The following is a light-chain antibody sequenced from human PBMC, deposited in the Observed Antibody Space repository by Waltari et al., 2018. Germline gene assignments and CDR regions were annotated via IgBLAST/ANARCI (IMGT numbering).Light chain of an antibody. CDR1: RGHSRHL. V-gene: IGLV4-69*01. CDR3: QTGGHGTWV. Sequence: QLVLTQSPSASASLGSSVKLPFPLSRGHSRHLIARLQQQPEKGPRDVMKVNSDGSHSKGDEIPDRFSGSSSGTERYLTISSLQSEDEADYYCQTGGHGTWVFGGGTKLTVL. CDR2: VNSDGSH. J-gene: IGLJ3*02.